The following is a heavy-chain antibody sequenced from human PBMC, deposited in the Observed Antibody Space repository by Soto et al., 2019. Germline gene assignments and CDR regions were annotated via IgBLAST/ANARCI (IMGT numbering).Heavy chain of an antibody. CDR3: GRDPMVRGRWWFDP. J-gene: IGHJ5*02. Sequence: EVQLVESGGGLVSPGGCLRLSCAASGFTFSSHNMNWVRQVPGKGLEWVSSISGSSNYFYYEEAEKGRFTISRDNAKNSLYLQMNIHKDEDKAVYYGGRDPMVRGRWWFDPWGQGTMGTVSS. CDR1: GFTFSSHN. D-gene: IGHD3-10*01. V-gene: IGHV3-21*01. CDR2: ISGSSNYF.